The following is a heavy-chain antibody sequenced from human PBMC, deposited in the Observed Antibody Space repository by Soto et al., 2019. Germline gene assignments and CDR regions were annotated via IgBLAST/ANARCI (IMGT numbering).Heavy chain of an antibody. CDR2: INHSGST. Sequence: PSETLSLTCAAYGGSFSGYYWSWIRQPPGKGLEWIGEINHSGSTNYNPSLKSRVTISVDTSKNQFSLKLSSVTAADTAVYYCARGGEYSSSSAYYYYYGMDVWGQGTTVTVSS. V-gene: IGHV4-34*01. CDR1: GGSFSGYY. J-gene: IGHJ6*02. CDR3: ARGGEYSSSSAYYYYYGMDV. D-gene: IGHD6-6*01.